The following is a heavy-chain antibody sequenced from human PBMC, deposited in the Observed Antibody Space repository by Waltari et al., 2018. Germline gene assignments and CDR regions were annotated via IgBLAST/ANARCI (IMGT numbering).Heavy chain of an antibody. CDR3: ARAVPDHSSGWFDWFDP. CDR2: IYTSGST. D-gene: IGHD6-19*01. J-gene: IGHJ5*02. V-gene: IGHV4-4*09. CDR1: GGSISSYY. Sequence: QVQLQESGPGLVKPSETLSLTCPVSGGSISSYYWSWIRQPPGKGLEWIGYIYTSGSTNYNPPLKSRVTISVDTSKNQFSLKLSSVTAADTAVYYCARAVPDHSSGWFDWFDPWGQGTLVTVSS.